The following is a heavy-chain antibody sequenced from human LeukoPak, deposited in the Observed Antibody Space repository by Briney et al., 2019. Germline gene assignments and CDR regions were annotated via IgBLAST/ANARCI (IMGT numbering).Heavy chain of an antibody. CDR2: MYYSGST. CDR1: GGSISSSSYY. D-gene: IGHD3-10*01. Sequence: SETLSLTCTVSGGSISSSSYYWGWIRQPPGKGLEWIGSMYYSGSTNYNPSLKSRVTISVDMSKNQSSLKVSSVTAADTAVYYCARRGSGSHSWFDPWGQGTLVIASS. J-gene: IGHJ5*02. V-gene: IGHV4-61*05. CDR3: ARRGSGSHSWFDP.